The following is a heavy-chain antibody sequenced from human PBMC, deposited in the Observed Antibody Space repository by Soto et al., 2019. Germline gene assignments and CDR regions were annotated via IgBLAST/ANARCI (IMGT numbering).Heavy chain of an antibody. CDR2: ISGSGGTT. D-gene: IGHD4-17*01. CDR1: GFSLSNFA. CDR3: AKDDFGDYFSRFGYFDL. V-gene: IGHV3-23*01. Sequence: GGSLRLSCAASGFSLSNFAMGWVRQAPGKGLEFVSVISGSGGTTYYADSVKGRFTISRDNSKNTLYLQMNSLTAEDTAVYYCAKDDFGDYFSRFGYFDLWGRGTLVTVSS. J-gene: IGHJ2*01.